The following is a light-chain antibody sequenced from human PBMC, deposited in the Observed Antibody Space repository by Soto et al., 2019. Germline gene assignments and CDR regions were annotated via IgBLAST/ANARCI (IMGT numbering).Light chain of an antibody. Sequence: QSVLTQPASVSGSPGQSITISCTGTSSDVGAYNFVSWYQQHPGKAPKLMIYDVSNRPSGVSNRFSGSKSGKTASLTISGLQAEDESDYYCPSYTTSNTLVFGGGTKLTVL. J-gene: IGLJ2*01. CDR3: PSYTTSNTLV. V-gene: IGLV2-14*01. CDR1: SSDVGAYNF. CDR2: DVS.